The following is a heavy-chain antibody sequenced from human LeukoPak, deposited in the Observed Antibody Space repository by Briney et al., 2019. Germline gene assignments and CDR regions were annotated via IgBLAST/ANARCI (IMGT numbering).Heavy chain of an antibody. J-gene: IGHJ6*02. CDR1: GGSFSGYY. CDR2: INHSGST. Sequence: SETLSLTCVVYGGSFSGYYWSWIRQPPGKGLEWIGEINHSGSTNYNPSLKSRVTISVDTSKNQFSLKLSSVTAADTAVYYCARADYGDYYYYGMDVWGQGTTVTVSS. V-gene: IGHV4-34*01. CDR3: ARADYGDYYYYGMDV. D-gene: IGHD4-17*01.